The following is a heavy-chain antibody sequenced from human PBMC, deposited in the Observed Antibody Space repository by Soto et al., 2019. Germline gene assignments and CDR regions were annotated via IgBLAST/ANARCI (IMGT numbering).Heavy chain of an antibody. D-gene: IGHD6-19*01. V-gene: IGHV2-5*02. CDR2: IYWDDDK. CDR3: AYRVVSCCNGWNQGVFDL. J-gene: IGHJ3*01. Sequence: QITLKESGPTLVKSTQTLTLTCTFSGFSLRTGGVGVGWIRQPPGKALEWLALIYWDDDKRYSPSLNSRLTITKDTSKNQVVLTMTNMGPVDTATYYCAYRVVSCCNGWNQGVFDLWAQGTMVTVSS. CDR1: GFSLRTGGVG.